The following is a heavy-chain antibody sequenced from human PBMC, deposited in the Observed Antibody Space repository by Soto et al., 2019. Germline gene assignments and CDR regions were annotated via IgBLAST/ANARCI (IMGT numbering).Heavy chain of an antibody. Sequence: QALLEQSGPEVKKPXDSVRISCWXYDSVFXTXVXTWLRQXXGQXLEWMGWISANDGGTLSAMKFTDRLVMSTDPMRNMAYLQLWDVTSDDSAVYFCARGGGRHLRPLETWGHGTPVTVSS. D-gene: IGHD3-16*01. CDR2: ISANDGGT. CDR1: DSVFXTXV. V-gene: IGHV1-18*01. J-gene: IGHJ4*01. CDR3: ARGGGRHLRPLET.